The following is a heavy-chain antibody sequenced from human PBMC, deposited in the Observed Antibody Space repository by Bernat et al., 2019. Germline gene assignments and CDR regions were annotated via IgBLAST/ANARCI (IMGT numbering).Heavy chain of an antibody. D-gene: IGHD2-2*01. J-gene: IGHJ3*02. V-gene: IGHV3-21*01. Sequence: EVQLVESGGGLVKPGGSLRLSCAASGFTFSSYSMNWVRQALGKGLEWVSSISSSSSYIYYADSVKGRFTISRDNAKNSLYLQMNSLRAEDTAVYYCARDIVVVPAARDDAFDIWGQGTMVTVSS. CDR1: GFTFSSYS. CDR3: ARDIVVVPAARDDAFDI. CDR2: ISSSSSYI.